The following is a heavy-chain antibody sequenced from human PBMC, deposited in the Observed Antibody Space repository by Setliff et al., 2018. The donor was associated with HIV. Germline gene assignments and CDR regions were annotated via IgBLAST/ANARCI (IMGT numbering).Heavy chain of an antibody. CDR1: GFTFSSYW. Sequence: GGSLRLSCAASGFTFSSYWMSWVRQAPGKGLEWVANIKEDGSEKYSVDSGKGRFSIFRGNSNNSLYLQMNSLRAEDTAVYLCARAASYYNFWSGYNPHAFDIWGQGTMVTVSS. CDR2: IKEDGSEK. J-gene: IGHJ3*02. V-gene: IGHV3-7*01. CDR3: ARAASYYNFWSGYNPHAFDI. D-gene: IGHD3-3*01.